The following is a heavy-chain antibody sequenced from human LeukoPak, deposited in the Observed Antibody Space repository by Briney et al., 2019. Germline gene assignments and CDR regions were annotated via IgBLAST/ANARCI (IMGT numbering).Heavy chain of an antibody. CDR2: IRYDGSNK. D-gene: IGHD3-9*01. J-gene: IGHJ3*02. V-gene: IGHV3-30*02. CDR3: AKLYDILTGYSLDAFDI. CDR1: GFTFSSYW. Sequence: GGSLRLSCAASGFTFSSYWMHWVRQAPGKGLEWVAFIRYDGSNKYYADSVKGRFTISRDNSKNTLYLQMNSLRAEDTAVYYCAKLYDILTGYSLDAFDIWGQGTMVTVSS.